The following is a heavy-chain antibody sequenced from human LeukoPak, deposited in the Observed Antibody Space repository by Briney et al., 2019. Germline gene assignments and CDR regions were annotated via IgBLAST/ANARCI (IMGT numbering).Heavy chain of an antibody. Sequence: SETLSLTCTVSGGSIRSYYWSWIRQPPGKGLEWIGYIYYSGSTNYNPSLKSRVTISVDTSKNQVSLKLSSVTAADTAVYYCARDDSSSWLRYFDLWGRDTLVTVSS. V-gene: IGHV4-59*01. D-gene: IGHD6-13*01. J-gene: IGHJ2*01. CDR1: GGSIRSYY. CDR3: ARDDSSSWLRYFDL. CDR2: IYYSGST.